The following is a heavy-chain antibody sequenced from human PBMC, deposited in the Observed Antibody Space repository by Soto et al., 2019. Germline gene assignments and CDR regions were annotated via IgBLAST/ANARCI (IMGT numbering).Heavy chain of an antibody. Sequence: SETLSLTCAVYGGSFSGYYWSWIRQPPGKGLEWIGEINHSGSTNYNPSLKSRVTISVDTSKNQFSLKLSSVTAADTAVYYCARGLEYQLLSRYNWFDPWGQGTLV. CDR2: INHSGST. V-gene: IGHV4-34*01. CDR3: ARGLEYQLLSRYNWFDP. J-gene: IGHJ5*02. CDR1: GGSFSGYY. D-gene: IGHD2-2*01.